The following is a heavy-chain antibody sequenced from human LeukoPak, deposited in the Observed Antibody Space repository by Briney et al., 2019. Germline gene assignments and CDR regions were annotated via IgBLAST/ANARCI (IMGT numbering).Heavy chain of an antibody. V-gene: IGHV3-11*01. J-gene: IGHJ4*02. D-gene: IGHD6-13*01. CDR3: ARDSGYSSSWYRGIHAY. CDR1: GFTFSDYY. Sequence: GGSLRLSCAASGFTFSDYYMSWIRQAPGKGLEWVSYISSSGSTIYYTDSVKGRFTISRDNAKNSLYLQMNSLRAEDTAVYYCARDSGYSSSWYRGIHAYWGQGTLVTVSS. CDR2: ISSSGSTI.